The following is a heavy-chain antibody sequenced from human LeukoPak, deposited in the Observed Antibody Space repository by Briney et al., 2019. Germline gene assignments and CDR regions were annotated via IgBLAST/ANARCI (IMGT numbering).Heavy chain of an antibody. J-gene: IGHJ6*02. D-gene: IGHD3-9*01. CDR3: ARVLYDILTGSTAMDV. Sequence: ASVKVSCKASGYTFTSYDINWVRQATGQGLEWMGWMNPNSGNTGYAQKFQGRVTMTRNTSISTAYMELSSLRSEDTAVYYCARVLYDILTGSTAMDVWGQGTTVTVSS. CDR1: GYTFTSYD. CDR2: MNPNSGNT. V-gene: IGHV1-8*01.